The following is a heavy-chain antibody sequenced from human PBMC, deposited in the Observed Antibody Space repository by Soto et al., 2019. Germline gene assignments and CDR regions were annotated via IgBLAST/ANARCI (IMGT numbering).Heavy chain of an antibody. CDR2: FDPEDGET. CDR3: ATSYDYIWGSYRLSPYDAFDI. Sequence: ASVKVSCKVSGYTLTELSMHWVRQAPGKGLEWMGGFDPEDGETIYAQKFQGRVTMTEDTSTDTAYMELSSLRSEDTAVYYCATSYDYIWGSYRLSPYDAFDIWGQGTMVTVSS. D-gene: IGHD3-16*02. CDR1: GYTLTELS. V-gene: IGHV1-24*01. J-gene: IGHJ3*02.